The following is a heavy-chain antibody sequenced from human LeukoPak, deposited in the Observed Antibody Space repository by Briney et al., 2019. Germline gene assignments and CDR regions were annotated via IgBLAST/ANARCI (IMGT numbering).Heavy chain of an antibody. CDR3: ARSSYSSSSSV. CDR2: INSDGSEG. CDR1: GFTFSGFW. J-gene: IGHJ3*01. D-gene: IGHD6-6*01. Sequence: GGSLRLSCAVSGFTFSGFWMSWSRRAPGKGVEWVAGINSDGSEGYYADVVKGRFTISRDNAKNSLYLQINSLRAEDTAVYYCARSSYSSSSSVWGQGTMVTVSS. V-gene: IGHV3-7*03.